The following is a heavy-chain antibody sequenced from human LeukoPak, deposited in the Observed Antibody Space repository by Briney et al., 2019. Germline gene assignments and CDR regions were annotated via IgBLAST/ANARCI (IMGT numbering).Heavy chain of an antibody. D-gene: IGHD1-26*01. J-gene: IGHJ4*02. CDR2: IYYSGST. V-gene: IGHV4-59*11. Sequence: SETLPLTCTVSGGSISSHYWSWIRQPPGKGLEWIGYIYYSGSTNYNPSLKSRVTISIDTSKNQFSLKLSSVTAADTAVYYCARGSGSYSFDYWGQGTLVTVSS. CDR3: ARGSGSYSFDY. CDR1: GGSISSHY.